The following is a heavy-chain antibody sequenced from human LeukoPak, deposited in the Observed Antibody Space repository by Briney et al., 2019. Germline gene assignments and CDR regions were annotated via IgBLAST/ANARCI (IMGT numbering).Heavy chain of an antibody. V-gene: IGHV3-21*04. CDR3: TGNYYGSGSYADFDY. D-gene: IGHD3-10*01. CDR1: GFTFSSYS. J-gene: IGHJ4*02. CDR2: ISTTSSYI. Sequence: GGSLRLSCAASGFTFSSYSMNWVRQAPGKGLEWASSISTTSSYIYYADSVKGRFTISRDNAKNSLYLQMDSLKTEDTAVYYCTGNYYGSGSYADFDYWGQGTLVTVSS.